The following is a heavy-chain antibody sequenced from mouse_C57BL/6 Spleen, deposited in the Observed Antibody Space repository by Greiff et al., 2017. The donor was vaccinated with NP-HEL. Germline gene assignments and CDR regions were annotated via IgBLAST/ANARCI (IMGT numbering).Heavy chain of an antibody. CDR1: GFTFTDYY. Sequence: DVMLVESGGGLVQPGGSLSLSCAASGFTFTDYYMSWVRQPPGKALEWVGFIRNKANGYTTEYSASVKGRFTISRDNSKSILYLQMNALGAEDSATYYCRRCIKRYYAMDYWGQGTSVTVSS. V-gene: IGHV7-3*01. J-gene: IGHJ4*01. CDR2: IRNKANGYTT. CDR3: RRCIKRYYAMDY.